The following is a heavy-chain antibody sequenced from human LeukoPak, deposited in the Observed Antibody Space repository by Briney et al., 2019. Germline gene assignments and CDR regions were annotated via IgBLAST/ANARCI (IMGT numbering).Heavy chain of an antibody. V-gene: IGHV3-48*03. Sequence: GGSLRLSCAASGFTFSSYEMNWVRQAPGKGLEWVSYISSSGSTIYYADSVKGRFTISRDNAKNTLYLQMNSLRAEDTAVYYCARASAVAGIYFGYWGQGTLVTVSS. J-gene: IGHJ4*02. CDR2: ISSSGSTI. CDR1: GFTFSSYE. CDR3: ARASAVAGIYFGY. D-gene: IGHD6-19*01.